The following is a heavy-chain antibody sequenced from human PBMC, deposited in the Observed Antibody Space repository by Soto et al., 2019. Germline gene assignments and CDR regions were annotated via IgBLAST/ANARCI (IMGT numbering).Heavy chain of an antibody. J-gene: IGHJ4*02. D-gene: IGHD2-2*01. CDR1: GFTFSDHY. CDR3: ASLTLVPAAIRSF. CDR2: TRNKASSYTT. V-gene: IGHV3-72*01. Sequence: EVQLVESGGGLVQPGGSLRLSCAASGFTFSDHYMDWVRQAPGKGLEWVGRTRNKASSYTTEYAASVKGRFTISRDDSKNSLYLQMNSLKTEDTAVYYCASLTLVPAAIRSFWGQGTLVTVSS.